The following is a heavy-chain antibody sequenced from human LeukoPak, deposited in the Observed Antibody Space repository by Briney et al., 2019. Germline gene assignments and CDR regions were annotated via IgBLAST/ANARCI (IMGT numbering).Heavy chain of an antibody. V-gene: IGHV3-64*02. D-gene: IGHD1-26*01. CDR1: GFTFSSYA. Sequence: GGSLRLSCAASGFTFSSYALHWVRQAPGKELEYVSGISVNGDSTYYADFVKGRFTISRDNSRNTLNLQMGSLRAEDTAVYYCARIGPGSHFDHWGQGTLVTVSS. CDR3: ARIGPGSHFDH. J-gene: IGHJ4*02. CDR2: ISVNGDST.